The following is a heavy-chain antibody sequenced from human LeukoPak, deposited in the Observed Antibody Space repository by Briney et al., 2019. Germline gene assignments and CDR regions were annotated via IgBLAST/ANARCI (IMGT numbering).Heavy chain of an antibody. D-gene: IGHD7-27*01. J-gene: IGHJ4*02. CDR1: GFTFDDYT. V-gene: IGHV3-48*04. CDR3: ARGHWGLDS. Sequence: GESLRLSCAASGFTFDDYTMHWVRQAPGKGLEWVSYISHTGTTMYYADSVKGRFTLSRDNARNSLYLQMNSLRAEDTAVYYCARGHWGLDSWGQGTLVSVSS. CDR2: ISHTGTTM.